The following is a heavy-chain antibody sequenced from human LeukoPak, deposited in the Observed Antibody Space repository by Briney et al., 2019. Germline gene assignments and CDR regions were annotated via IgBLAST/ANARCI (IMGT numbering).Heavy chain of an antibody. CDR3: AKDWSYSGWSYYFDY. V-gene: IGHV3-23*01. D-gene: IGHD6-19*01. J-gene: IGHJ4*02. Sequence: GGSLRLSCAASGFTFSSYGMSWVRQAPGKGLEWVSAISGSGGSTYYADSVKGRFTISRDNSKNTLYLQMNSLRAEDTAVYYCAKDWSYSGWSYYFDYWGQGTLVTVSS. CDR1: GFTFSSYG. CDR2: ISGSGGST.